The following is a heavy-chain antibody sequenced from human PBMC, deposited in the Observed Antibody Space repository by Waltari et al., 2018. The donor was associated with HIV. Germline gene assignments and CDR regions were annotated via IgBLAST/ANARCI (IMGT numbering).Heavy chain of an antibody. J-gene: IGHJ4*02. CDR3: AASEYDSSGYYSTFDC. D-gene: IGHD3-22*01. CDR1: GGSFSGYY. V-gene: IGHV4-34*01. Sequence: QVQLQQWGAGLLKPSETLSLTCAVYGGSFSGYYWRWIRQPPGKGLEWIGEINHSGSTNYTPSLKSRVTISVDTSKNQFSLKLSSVTAADTALYYCAASEYDSSGYYSTFDCWGQGTLVTVSS. CDR2: INHSGST.